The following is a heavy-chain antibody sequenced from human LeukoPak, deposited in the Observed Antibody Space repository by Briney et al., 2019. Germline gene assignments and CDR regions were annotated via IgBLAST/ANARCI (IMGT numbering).Heavy chain of an antibody. CDR2: IYHSGNT. V-gene: IGHV4-39*01. CDR1: GGSISSSSYY. Sequence: PSETLSLTCTVSGGSISSSSYYWGWIRQPPGKGLEWIGSIYHSGNTYYNPSPKSRLTISVDTSKNQFSLKLSSVAAADTAVYYCARNNIGDRTYDYWGQGTLVTVSS. J-gene: IGHJ4*02. CDR3: ARNNIGDRTYDY. D-gene: IGHD2-21*02.